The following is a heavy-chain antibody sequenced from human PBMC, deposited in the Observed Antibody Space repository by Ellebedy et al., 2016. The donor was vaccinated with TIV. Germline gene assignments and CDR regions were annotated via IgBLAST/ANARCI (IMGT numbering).Heavy chain of an antibody. CDR1: GGTFSTYA. J-gene: IGHJ5*01. CDR3: ARDRSIVGATQGWFDS. Sequence: AASVKVSCKASGGTFSTYAISWVRQAPGQGLEWMGGIIPMFSNANYAQKFQGRVTITADESTGTAYMELSSLRSEDTAVYYCARDRSIVGATQGWFDSWGQGTLVTVSS. CDR2: IIPMFSNA. D-gene: IGHD1-26*01. V-gene: IGHV1-69*13.